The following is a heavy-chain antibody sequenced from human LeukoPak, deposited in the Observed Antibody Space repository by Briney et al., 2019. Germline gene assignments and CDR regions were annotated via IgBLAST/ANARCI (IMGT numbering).Heavy chain of an antibody. CDR1: GFTFSSFP. J-gene: IGHJ2*01. V-gene: IGHV3-30*04. Sequence: HSGGSLRLSCAASGFTFSSFPFHWVRQAPGKGLEWVAAISTDGSYKYHGDSVKGRFTISRDNPMNTLYLQMNGLRPDDTAVYYCARSLIPGRWYFDLWGRGTLVTVSS. CDR3: ARSLIPGRWYFDL. CDR2: ISTDGSYK. D-gene: IGHD3-16*01.